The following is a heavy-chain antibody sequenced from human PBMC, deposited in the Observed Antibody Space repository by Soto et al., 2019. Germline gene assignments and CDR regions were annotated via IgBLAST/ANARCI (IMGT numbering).Heavy chain of an antibody. CDR1: GGTFSSYA. Sequence: QVQLVQSGAEVKKPGSSVKVSCKASGGTFSSYAISWVRQAPGQGLEWMGGIIPIFGTANYAQKFQGRVTIPADETKSTAYREPRSLSSEATAVYYCASSNGAVYSGSYDPPPNRAFDIWGQGTMVTVSS. CDR3: ASSNGAVYSGSYDPPPNRAFDI. V-gene: IGHV1-69*01. CDR2: IIPIFGTA. D-gene: IGHD1-26*01. J-gene: IGHJ3*02.